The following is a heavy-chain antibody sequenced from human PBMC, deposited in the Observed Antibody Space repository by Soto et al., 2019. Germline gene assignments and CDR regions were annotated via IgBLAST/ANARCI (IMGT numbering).Heavy chain of an antibody. Sequence: WWSLRLSCSASVFTCSSYTMNWFRQAPGKGLEWVSSISSGSSYIYYADSVKGRFTISRDNAKNSLFLQMNSLRAEDTAVYYCARDILSGGAYPDYWGQGTKVTVSS. V-gene: IGHV3-21*01. J-gene: IGHJ4*02. CDR3: ARDILSGGAYPDY. CDR1: VFTCSSYT. D-gene: IGHD3-10*01. CDR2: ISSGSSYI.